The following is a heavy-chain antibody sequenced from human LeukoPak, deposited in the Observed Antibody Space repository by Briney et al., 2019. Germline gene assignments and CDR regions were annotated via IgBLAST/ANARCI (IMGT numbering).Heavy chain of an antibody. Sequence: SETLSLTCSVSGGSISNYYWSWIRQPPGKGLEWIGYIYYSGSTNYNPSLKSRVTISVDTSKNQFSLKLSSVTAADTAVYYCARVDSSGYQYYFDYWGQGTLVTVSS. CDR3: ARVDSSGYQYYFDY. CDR1: GGSISNYY. CDR2: IYYSGST. J-gene: IGHJ4*02. D-gene: IGHD3-22*01. V-gene: IGHV4-59*01.